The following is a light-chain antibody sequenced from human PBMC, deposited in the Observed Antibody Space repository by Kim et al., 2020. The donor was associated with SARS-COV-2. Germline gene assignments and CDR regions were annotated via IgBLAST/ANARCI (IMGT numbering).Light chain of an antibody. CDR2: GKN. CDR1: SLRSYY. Sequence: SSELTQDPAVSEALGQTVRITCQGDSLRSYYATWYQQKPGQAPIVVIYGKNNRPSGIPDRFSGSSSGDTASLTITGTQAGDEADYYCNSRGSNDNVLFGGGTKLTVL. CDR3: NSRGSNDNVL. V-gene: IGLV3-19*01. J-gene: IGLJ2*01.